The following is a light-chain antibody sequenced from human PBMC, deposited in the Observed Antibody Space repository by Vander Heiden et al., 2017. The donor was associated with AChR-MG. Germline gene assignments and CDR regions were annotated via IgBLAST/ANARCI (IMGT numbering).Light chain of an antibody. CDR2: GNT. CDR1: SSNIWAPYD. CDR3: QSDDSSLSGVV. V-gene: IGLV1-40*01. Sequence: QSVLTQPPSVSGAPGQRVTLPCTVSSSNIWAPYDVNWYKQLPGAAPKLLIYGNTNRPSGVPDRFSGSKSGTSASLAITGLQAEDEADYYCQSDDSSLSGVVFGGGTKLTV. J-gene: IGLJ2*01.